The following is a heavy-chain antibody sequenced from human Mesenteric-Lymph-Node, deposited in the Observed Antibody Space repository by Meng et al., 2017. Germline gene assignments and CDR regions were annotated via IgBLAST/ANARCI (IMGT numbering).Heavy chain of an antibody. CDR2: IYYSGST. J-gene: IGHJ4*02. CDR1: GGSVSSGSYY. CDR3: ARDSTMVRGVIKGNYFDY. V-gene: IGHV4-61*01. D-gene: IGHD3-10*01. Sequence: GSLRLSCTVSGGSVSSGSYYWSWIRQPPGKGLEWIGYIYYSGSTNYNPSLKSRVIISVDTSKNQFSLKLSSVTAADTAVYYCARDSTMVRGVIKGNYFDYWGQGTLVTVSS.